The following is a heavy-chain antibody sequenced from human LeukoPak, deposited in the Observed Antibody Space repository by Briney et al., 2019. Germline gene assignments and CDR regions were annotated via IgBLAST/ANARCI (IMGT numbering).Heavy chain of an antibody. Sequence: ASVKVSCKASGYTFTGYYMHWVRQAPGQGLEWMGWINPNSGGTNYAQKFQGRVTMTRDTSTSTVYMELSSLRSEDTAVYYCARDHSEWRSSSGLGWFDPWGQGTLVTVSS. CDR1: GYTFTGYY. CDR3: ARDHSEWRSSSGLGWFDP. D-gene: IGHD6-13*01. CDR2: INPNSGGT. J-gene: IGHJ5*02. V-gene: IGHV1-2*02.